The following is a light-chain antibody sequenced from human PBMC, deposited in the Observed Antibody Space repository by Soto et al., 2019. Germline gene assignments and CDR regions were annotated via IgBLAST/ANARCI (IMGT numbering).Light chain of an antibody. J-gene: IGLJ2*01. CDR3: AAWDDSLSGYVV. V-gene: IGLV1-47*01. Sequence: QTVVTQPPSASVTPGQRVTISCSGSSSNIGRNYVSWYQQLPGTAPQLLIYRNNQRPSGVPDRFSGSKSGTSASLAISGLRSADEADYYCAAWDDSLSGYVVFGGGTKLTVL. CDR2: RNN. CDR1: SSNIGRNY.